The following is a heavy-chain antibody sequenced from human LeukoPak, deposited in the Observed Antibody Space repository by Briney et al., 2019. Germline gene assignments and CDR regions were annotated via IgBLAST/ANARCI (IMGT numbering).Heavy chain of an antibody. J-gene: IGHJ3*02. D-gene: IGHD6-13*01. CDR2: ISYDGSNQ. CDR3: ARERRGYSSSWYNAFDI. V-gene: IGHV3-30*03. Sequence: PGWSLRLSCAASGFTFSSYGMHWVRQAPGKGLEWVAVISYDGSNQYYADSVKGRLTISRDNSKNSLHLQMNSLRAEDTAVYYCARERRGYSSSWYNAFDIWGQGTMVTVSS. CDR1: GFTFSSYG.